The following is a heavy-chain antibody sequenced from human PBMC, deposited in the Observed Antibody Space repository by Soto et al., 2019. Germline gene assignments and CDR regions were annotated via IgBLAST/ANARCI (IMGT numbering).Heavy chain of an antibody. CDR2: IIPIFGTA. Sequence: ASVKVSCKASGGTFSSYAISWVRQAPGQGLEWMGGIIPIFGTANYAQKFQGRVTITADESTSTAYMELSSLRSEDTAVYYCARDEYPGGDSSPDWGQGTLVTVSS. CDR1: GGTFSSYA. CDR3: ARDEYPGGDSSPD. V-gene: IGHV1-69*13. J-gene: IGHJ4*02. D-gene: IGHD3-22*01.